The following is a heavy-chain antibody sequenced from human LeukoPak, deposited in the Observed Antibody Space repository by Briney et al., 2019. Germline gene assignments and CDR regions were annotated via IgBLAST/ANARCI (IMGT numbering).Heavy chain of an antibody. CDR1: GFTFSSYG. J-gene: IGHJ4*02. V-gene: IGHV3-30*18. Sequence: PGGSLRLSCAASGFTFSSYGMHWVRQAPGKGLEWVAVISYDGSNKYYADSVKGRFTISRDNSKNTLYLQMNSLRAEDTAVYYCAKDPTALVRGVNGYFDYWGQGTLVTVSS. CDR3: AKDPTALVRGVNGYFDY. CDR2: ISYDGSNK. D-gene: IGHD3-10*01.